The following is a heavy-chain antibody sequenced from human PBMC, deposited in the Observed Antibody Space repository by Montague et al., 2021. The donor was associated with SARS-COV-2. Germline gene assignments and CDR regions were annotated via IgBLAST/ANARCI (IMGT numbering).Heavy chain of an antibody. CDR2: IYYSGST. CDR1: GGSNSSSSYY. Sequence: SETLSLTCTVSGGSNSSSSYYWGWIRQPPGKGLEWIGSIYYSGSTYYNPSLKSRVTISVDTSKNQFSLKLSSVTAADTAVYYCARVAPYTDDYYFDYWGQGTLVTVSS. V-gene: IGHV4-39*01. D-gene: IGHD3-16*01. J-gene: IGHJ4*02. CDR3: ARVAPYTDDYYFDY.